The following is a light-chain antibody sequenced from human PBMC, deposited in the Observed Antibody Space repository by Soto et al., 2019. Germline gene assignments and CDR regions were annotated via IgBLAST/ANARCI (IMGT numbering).Light chain of an antibody. CDR3: QQYGTSPWT. CDR1: QSVSSNY. J-gene: IGKJ1*01. Sequence: EIVLTQSPGTLSLSPGERATLSCRASQSVSSNYVGWYQQKPGQAPRLLIYGASIRATGIPDRFSGSGSGTDFTLTISRLEAEDFAVYYCQQYGTSPWTFGQGTKVEIK. CDR2: GAS. V-gene: IGKV3-20*01.